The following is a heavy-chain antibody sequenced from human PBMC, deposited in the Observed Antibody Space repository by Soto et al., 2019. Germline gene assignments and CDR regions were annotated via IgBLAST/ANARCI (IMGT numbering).Heavy chain of an antibody. V-gene: IGHV1-18*01. CDR1: CYTFTSYG. D-gene: IGHD3-3*01. Sequence: ASVKVSCKASCYTFTSYGISWVRQAPGQGLEWMGWISAYNGNTNYAQKLQRRVTMTTDTSTSTAYMELRSLRSDDTAVYYCARAHELITIFGVPYGMDVWGQGTTGTVSS. CDR3: ARAHELITIFGVPYGMDV. J-gene: IGHJ6*02. CDR2: ISAYNGNT.